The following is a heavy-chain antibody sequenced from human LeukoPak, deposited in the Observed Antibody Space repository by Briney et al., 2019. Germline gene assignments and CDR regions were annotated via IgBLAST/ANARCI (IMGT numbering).Heavy chain of an antibody. CDR1: GYSISSDYY. D-gene: IGHD6-13*01. J-gene: IGHJ6*04. CDR2: IYHSGST. CDR3: ARVLGIAAAGRMDV. V-gene: IGHV4-38-2*02. Sequence: SETLSLTCTVSGYSISSDYYWGWIRQPPGKGLEWIGSIYHSGSTYYNPSLKSRVTISVDTSKNQFSLKLSSVTAADTAVYYCARVLGIAAAGRMDVWGKGTTVTISS.